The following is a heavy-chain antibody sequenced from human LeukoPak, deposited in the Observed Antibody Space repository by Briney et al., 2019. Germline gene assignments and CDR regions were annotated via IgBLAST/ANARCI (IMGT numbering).Heavy chain of an antibody. D-gene: IGHD6-13*01. V-gene: IGHV1-46*01. Sequence: ASVKVSCKASGYTFTSYYMHWVRQAPGQGLEWMGIINPSGGSTSYAQKFQGRVTMTRDTSTSTVYMELSCLRSEDTAVYYCASSHASIAAAEEAFSVYWGQGTLVTVSS. J-gene: IGHJ4*02. CDR3: ASSHASIAAAEEAFSVY. CDR2: INPSGGST. CDR1: GYTFTSYY.